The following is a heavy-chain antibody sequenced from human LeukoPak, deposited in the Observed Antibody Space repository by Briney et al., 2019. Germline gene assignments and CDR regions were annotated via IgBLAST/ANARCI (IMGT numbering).Heavy chain of an antibody. D-gene: IGHD4-23*01. CDR1: GFTFSSYG. V-gene: IGHV3-30*02. Sequence: GGSLRLSCAASGFTFSSYGMHWVRQAPGKGLEWVAFIRRDGHDEDYAASVKGRFTVSRDNSRNTLYLQMNGLRPEDTALYYCAKDRDGGNFFFDYWGQGTLATVSS. CDR2: IRRDGHDE. CDR3: AKDRDGGNFFFDY. J-gene: IGHJ4*02.